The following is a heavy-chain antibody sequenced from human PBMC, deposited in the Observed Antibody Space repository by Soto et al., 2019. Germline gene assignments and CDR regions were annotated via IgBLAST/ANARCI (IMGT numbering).Heavy chain of an antibody. Sequence: QVQLVQSGAEVKKPGASVKVSCKASGYTFTSYGISWVRQAPGQGLEWMGWISAYNGNTKYAQKLQGRVTMTTDTSTSTAYMELRSLRSDDTAVYYCARVLSGEEADYAWGSYRLSYCDYWGQGTLVSVSS. CDR2: ISAYNGNT. CDR3: ARVLSGEEADYAWGSYRLSYCDY. D-gene: IGHD3-16*02. J-gene: IGHJ4*02. V-gene: IGHV1-18*01. CDR1: GYTFTSYG.